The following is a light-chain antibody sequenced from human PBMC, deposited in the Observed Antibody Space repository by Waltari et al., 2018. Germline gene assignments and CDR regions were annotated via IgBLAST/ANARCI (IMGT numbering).Light chain of an antibody. V-gene: IGLV1-40*01. CDR2: GHS. J-gene: IGLJ1*01. CDR1: RSNIGAGYD. Sequence: QSVLTQPPSVPGAPGQRVTISCTGRRSNIGAGYDGYWYQQLPGTGPKLLNYGHSNRPSGVPDRFSGSKSGTSASLAITGLQAEDEADYYCQSYDSSLSGYVFGTGTKVTVL. CDR3: QSYDSSLSGYV.